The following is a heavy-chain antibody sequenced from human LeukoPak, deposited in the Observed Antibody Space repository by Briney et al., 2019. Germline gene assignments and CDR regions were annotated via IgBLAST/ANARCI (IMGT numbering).Heavy chain of an antibody. CDR2: IRYDGSNK. CDR1: GFTFSSYG. CDR3: AKDYRSGWYDYYYMDV. J-gene: IGHJ6*03. Sequence: PGGSLRLSCAASGFTFSSYGMHWVRQAPGKGLEWVAFIRYDGSNKYYADSVKGRFTISRDNSKNTLYLQMNSLRAEDTAVYYCAKDYRSGWYDYYYMDVWGKGTTVTISS. V-gene: IGHV3-30*02. D-gene: IGHD6-19*01.